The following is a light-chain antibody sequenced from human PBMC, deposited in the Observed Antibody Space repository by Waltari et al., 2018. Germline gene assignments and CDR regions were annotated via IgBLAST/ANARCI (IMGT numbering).Light chain of an antibody. CDR2: VNSDGSH. CDR3: QTGGHGTWV. CDR1: SGHSSNG. J-gene: IGLJ3*02. Sequence: QLVLTQSPSASASLGASVKLTCTLSSGHSSNGIAWLQQQPKKGPRYLMKVNSDGSHNKGDEIPARFSGSSSGAERYLTISSLQSEDEADYYCQTGGHGTWVFGGGTKLTVL. V-gene: IGLV4-69*01.